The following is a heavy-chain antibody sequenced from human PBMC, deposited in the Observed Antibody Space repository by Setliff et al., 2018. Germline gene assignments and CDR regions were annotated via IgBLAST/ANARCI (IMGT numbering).Heavy chain of an antibody. D-gene: IGHD6-19*01. J-gene: IGHJ4*02. Sequence: PGESLKISCAASGFTFARFAMHWVRQAPGKGLEWVAVISYDGINKYYADSVKGRFTISRDNSKNTLYLQMNSLSAEDTALYYCAKPRPGWPAGFDSWGQGTLVTVSS. CDR3: AKPRPGWPAGFDS. CDR2: ISYDGINK. V-gene: IGHV3-30*07. CDR1: GFTFARFA.